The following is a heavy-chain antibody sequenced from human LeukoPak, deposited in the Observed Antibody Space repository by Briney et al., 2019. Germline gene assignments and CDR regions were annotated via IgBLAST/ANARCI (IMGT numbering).Heavy chain of an antibody. Sequence: ASVKLSCKASGGTFSSYAISWVRQAPGHGLEWRGGIILIFGTANYAQKFQGRVTITADKSTSTFYMELSSLGSEDTAVYYCARAINWNDDDQYFDYWGQGTLVTVSS. J-gene: IGHJ4*02. CDR1: GGTFSSYA. CDR3: ARAINWNDDDQYFDY. D-gene: IGHD1-1*01. CDR2: IILIFGTA. V-gene: IGHV1-69*06.